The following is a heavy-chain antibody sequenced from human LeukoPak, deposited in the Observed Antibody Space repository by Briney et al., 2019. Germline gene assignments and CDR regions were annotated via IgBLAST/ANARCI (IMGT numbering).Heavy chain of an antibody. CDR1: GGTFSSYA. Sequence: SVEVSCKASGGTFSSYAISWVRQAPGQGLEWMGGIIPIFGTANYAQKFQGRVTITTDESTSTAYMELSSLRSEDTAVYYCARDSLGYDFWSGYERFDYYYYYMYVWGKGTTVTVSS. V-gene: IGHV1-69*05. CDR3: ARDSLGYDFWSGYERFDYYYYYMYV. J-gene: IGHJ6*03. CDR2: IIPIFGTA. D-gene: IGHD3-3*01.